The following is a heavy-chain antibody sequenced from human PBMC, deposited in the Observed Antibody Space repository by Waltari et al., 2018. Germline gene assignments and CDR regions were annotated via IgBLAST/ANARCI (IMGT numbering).Heavy chain of an antibody. Sequence: EVQLVESGGGLVQPGRSLRLSCAASGFTFDSHAMHWVRQPPGQGLEWVAGISWNSIEIAYGDSVKGRFTISRDNAKNSLYLQMTSLRGDDTALYYCTKDVTGRLPSRGSDVWGPGTMVTVSS. V-gene: IGHV3-9*01. CDR3: TKDVTGRLPSRGSDV. CDR1: GFTFDSHA. D-gene: IGHD6-6*01. CDR2: ISWNSIEI. J-gene: IGHJ3*01.